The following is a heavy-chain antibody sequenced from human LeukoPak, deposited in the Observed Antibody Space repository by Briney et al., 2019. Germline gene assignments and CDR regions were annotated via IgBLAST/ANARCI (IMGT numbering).Heavy chain of an antibody. CDR3: AKDNVAAAGRYFDY. CDR1: GFTFRNYC. J-gene: IGHJ4*02. CDR2: ISYDGSNK. Sequence: PWGALRLSCAAPGFTFRNYCMHRVRPAPRKGLEWGALISYDGSNKYFADSVKGRFTISRDNSKNTLYLQMHSLRAEDTAVYYCAKDNVAAAGRYFDYWGQGTLVTVSS. D-gene: IGHD6-13*01. V-gene: IGHV3-30*18.